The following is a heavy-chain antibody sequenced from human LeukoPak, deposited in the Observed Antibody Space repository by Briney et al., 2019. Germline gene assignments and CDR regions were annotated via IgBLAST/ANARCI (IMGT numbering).Heavy chain of an antibody. CDR3: ARYPESSAFDL. Sequence: GGSLRLSCAASGFTFSTYWMSWVRQTPEKGMEFVANIKQDGSVKNYMDSLKGRSTISRENARESLYLEINSLRADDTAVYYCARYPESSAFDLWGHGALVTVSS. CDR1: GFTFSTYW. J-gene: IGHJ4*01. V-gene: IGHV3-7*01. CDR2: IKQDGSVK. D-gene: IGHD5/OR15-5a*01.